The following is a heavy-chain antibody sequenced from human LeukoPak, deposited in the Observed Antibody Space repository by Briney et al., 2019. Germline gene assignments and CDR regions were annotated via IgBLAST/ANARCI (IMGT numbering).Heavy chain of an antibody. V-gene: IGHV3-38-3*01. CDR2: ISGGST. J-gene: IGHJ4*02. D-gene: IGHD3-22*01. CDR1: GFTVSSNE. CDR3: KKDGTVVVITTYFDY. Sequence: GGSLRPSCAASGFTVSSNEMSWVRQAPGKGLEWVSSISGGSTYYADSRKGRFTISRDNSKNTLHLQMNSLRAEDTAVYYCKKDGTVVVITTYFDYWGQGTLVTVSS.